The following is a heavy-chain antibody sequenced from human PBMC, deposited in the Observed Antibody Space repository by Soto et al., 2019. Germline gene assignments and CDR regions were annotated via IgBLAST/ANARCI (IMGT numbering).Heavy chain of an antibody. CDR3: AREEVGATTRFAY. Sequence: GGSLRLSCAASGFTVSSNYMSWVRQAPGKGLEWVSVIYSGGSTYYADSVKGRFTISRDNSKNTLYLQMNSLRAEDTAVYYCAREEVGATTRFAYWGQGTLVTVSS. J-gene: IGHJ4*02. CDR1: GFTVSSNY. V-gene: IGHV3-66*01. D-gene: IGHD1-26*01. CDR2: IYSGGST.